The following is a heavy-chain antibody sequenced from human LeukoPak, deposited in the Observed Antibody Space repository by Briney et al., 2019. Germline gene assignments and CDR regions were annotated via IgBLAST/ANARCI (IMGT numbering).Heavy chain of an antibody. J-gene: IGHJ4*02. Sequence: GGSLRLSCAASGFTFSSYSMNWVRQAPGKGLEWVSSISSSSSYIYYADSVKGRFTISRDNAKNSLYLQMNSLRAEDTAVYYCARDYDYVWGSYRYFYFDYWGQGTLVTVSS. CDR1: GFTFSSYS. CDR2: ISSSSSYI. CDR3: ARDYDYVWGSYRYFYFDY. V-gene: IGHV3-21*01. D-gene: IGHD3-16*02.